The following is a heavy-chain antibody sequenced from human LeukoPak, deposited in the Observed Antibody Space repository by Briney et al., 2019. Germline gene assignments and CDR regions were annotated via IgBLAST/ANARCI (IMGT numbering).Heavy chain of an antibody. CDR2: IIPIFGTA. J-gene: IGHJ6*02. CDR3: AGRSGYSSSWLSKYGMDV. CDR1: GGTFSSYA. V-gene: IGHV1-69*13. D-gene: IGHD6-13*01. Sequence: ASVKVSCKASGGTFSSYAISWVRQAPGQGLEWMGGIIPIFGTANYAQKFQGRVTITADESTSTAYMELSSLRSEDTAVYYCAGRSGYSSSWLSKYGMDVWGQGTTVTVSS.